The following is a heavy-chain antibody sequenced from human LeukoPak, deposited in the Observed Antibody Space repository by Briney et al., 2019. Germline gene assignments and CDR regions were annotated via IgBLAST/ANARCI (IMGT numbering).Heavy chain of an antibody. V-gene: IGHV3-9*03. J-gene: IGHJ4*02. D-gene: IGHD6-13*01. CDR3: AKGPGPAVGPYYFDY. CDR2: ISWSSAGI. Sequence: XAXXGFXXXDYAMHWVRQAPGKGLEWVSGISWSSAGIVYADSVKGRFTISRDIAKNSLYLQMNSLRVEDMALYYCAKGPGPAVGPYYFDYWGQGTQVTVSS. CDR1: GFXXXDYA.